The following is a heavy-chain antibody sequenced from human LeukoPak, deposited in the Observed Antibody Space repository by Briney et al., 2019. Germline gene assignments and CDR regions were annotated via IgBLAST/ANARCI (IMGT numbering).Heavy chain of an antibody. CDR1: GGSISSSTYH. CDR2: IYYSGTT. Sequence: SETLSLTCTVSGGSISSSTYHWGWTRQPPGKGLEWIGSIYYSGTTYYNPSLKSRVTISVDTSKNQFSLKLSSVTAADTAVYYCARLSGYSSGHYYSDYWGQGTLVTVSS. CDR3: ARLSGYSSGHYYSDY. D-gene: IGHD3-22*01. J-gene: IGHJ4*02. V-gene: IGHV4-39*07.